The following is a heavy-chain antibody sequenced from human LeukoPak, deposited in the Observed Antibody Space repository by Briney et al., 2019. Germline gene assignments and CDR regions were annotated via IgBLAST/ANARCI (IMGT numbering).Heavy chain of an antibody. D-gene: IGHD3-10*01. V-gene: IGHV3-21*01. CDR3: ARIGRGDYYGSGSYYNLDY. J-gene: IGHJ4*02. CDR1: GFTFSSYS. CDR2: ISSSSSYI. Sequence: GSLRLSCAASGFTFSSYSMNWVRQAPGKGLEWVSSISSSSSYIYYADSVKGRFTISRDNAKNSLYLQMNSLRAEDTAVYYCARIGRGDYYGSGSYYNLDYWGQGTLVTVSS.